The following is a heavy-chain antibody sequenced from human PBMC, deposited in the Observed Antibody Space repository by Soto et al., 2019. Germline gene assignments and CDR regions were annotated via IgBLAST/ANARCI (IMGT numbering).Heavy chain of an antibody. CDR1: GYSFTSYW. J-gene: IGHJ6*03. CDR2: IYPGDSDT. CDR3: ARQTSLSGYTYYYYYMDV. V-gene: IGHV5-51*01. Sequence: GESLKISCKGSGYSFTSYWIGWVRQMPGKGLEWMGIIYPGDSDTRYSPYFQGQVTISADKSISTAYLQWSSLKASDTAMYYCARQTSLSGYTYYYYYMDVWGKGTTVTVSS. D-gene: IGHD3-3*01.